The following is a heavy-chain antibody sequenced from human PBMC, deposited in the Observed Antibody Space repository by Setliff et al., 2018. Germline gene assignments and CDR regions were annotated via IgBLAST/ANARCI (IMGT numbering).Heavy chain of an antibody. Sequence: ASVKVSCKASGYSFSDSAVNWVRQAPGQGLEWVGWISAYSGNAYYTQKLQDRVSLTTDTSTTTAYLELRSLRPDDTAVYYCATWLVAYFASGTFPFWGQGTRVTSPQ. J-gene: IGHJ4*02. CDR3: ATWLVAYFASGTFPF. CDR1: GYSFSDSA. D-gene: IGHD3-10*01. V-gene: IGHV1-18*01. CDR2: ISAYSGNA.